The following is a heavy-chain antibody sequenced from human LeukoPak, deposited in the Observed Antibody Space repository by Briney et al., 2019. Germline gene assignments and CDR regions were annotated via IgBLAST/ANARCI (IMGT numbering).Heavy chain of an antibody. CDR1: GFTFSSHW. V-gene: IGHV3-7*04. Sequence: GGSLRLSCAASGFTFSSHWMNWVRQAPGKGLEWVANINQDGSDKYYVDSVKGRFTISRDNAKNSLYLQMNSLRAEDTAVYYCARDPYDSSWGLCYFGYWGQGNLVTVSS. CDR2: INQDGSDK. CDR3: ARDPYDSSWGLCYFGY. D-gene: IGHD3-22*01. J-gene: IGHJ4*02.